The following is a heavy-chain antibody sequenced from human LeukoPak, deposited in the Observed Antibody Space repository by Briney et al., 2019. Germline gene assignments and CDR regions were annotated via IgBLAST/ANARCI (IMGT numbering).Heavy chain of an antibody. D-gene: IGHD3-10*01. V-gene: IGHV3-33*01. Sequence: GGSLRLSCAASGFTSSNFGMHWVRQAPGKGLEWVAVIWFDGSNKYYADSVKGRFTISRDNSKNTLYLQMDSLSAEDTALYYCARDESSGSLHFDYWGQGTLVTVSS. J-gene: IGHJ4*02. CDR2: IWFDGSNK. CDR1: GFTSSNFG. CDR3: ARDESSGSLHFDY.